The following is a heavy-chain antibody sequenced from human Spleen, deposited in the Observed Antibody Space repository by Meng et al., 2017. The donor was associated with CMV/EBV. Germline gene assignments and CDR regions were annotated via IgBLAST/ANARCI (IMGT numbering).Heavy chain of an antibody. CDR2: ISSSGSTI. J-gene: IGHJ6*02. V-gene: IGHV3-11*01. CDR3: AGIRGYYDILTGSYYYYYGMDV. Sequence: GESLKISCAASGFTFSDYYMTWIRQAPGKGLEWVSYISSSGSTIYYADSVKGRFTISRDDAKKSLYLQMNSLRAEDTALYYCAGIRGYYDILTGSYYYYYGMDVWGQGTTVTVSS. CDR1: GFTFSDYY. D-gene: IGHD3-9*01.